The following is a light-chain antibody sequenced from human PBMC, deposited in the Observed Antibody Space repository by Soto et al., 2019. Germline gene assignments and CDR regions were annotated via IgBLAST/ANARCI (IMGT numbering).Light chain of an antibody. J-gene: IGLJ1*01. CDR1: SSDVGTYNR. CDR3: SSYTSTSTYV. V-gene: IGLV2-18*02. Sequence: QSVLTQPPSVSGSPGQSVAISCTGTSSDVGTYNRVSWYQQPPGTAPRLMIYDVSNRPSGVPDRFSGSKSGNTASLTISGLQVEDEADYYCSSYTSTSTYVFGTGTKVTVL. CDR2: DVS.